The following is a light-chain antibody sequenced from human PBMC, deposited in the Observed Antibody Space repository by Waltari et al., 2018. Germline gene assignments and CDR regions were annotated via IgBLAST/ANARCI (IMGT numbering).Light chain of an antibody. CDR2: VNSDGSH. Sequence: QLVLTQSPSASASLGASVKPTCTLSSGHSSNIIAWLQQQPAKGPRYLMKVNSDGSHSKGDGIPDRFSGSSSGAERYLTISTVQSEDEADYYCQTGGHGTWVFGGGTKLTVL. J-gene: IGLJ3*02. CDR1: SGHSSNI. CDR3: QTGGHGTWV. V-gene: IGLV4-69*01.